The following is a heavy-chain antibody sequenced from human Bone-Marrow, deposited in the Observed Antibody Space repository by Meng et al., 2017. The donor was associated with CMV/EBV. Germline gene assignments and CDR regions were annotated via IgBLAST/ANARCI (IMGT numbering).Heavy chain of an antibody. CDR3: ARGSATNPAFFDH. CDR2: IYVDGNT. J-gene: IGHJ4*02. CDR1: GFTFSSYS. V-gene: IGHV3-53*01. D-gene: IGHD2-8*01. Sequence: GESLKISCAASGFTFSSYSMNWVRQAPGKVLEWVSVIYVDGNTNYVDSVKGRFTISRDSLESTLYLQMNSLRAEDTAVYYCARGSATNPAFFDHWGQGTPVTVSS.